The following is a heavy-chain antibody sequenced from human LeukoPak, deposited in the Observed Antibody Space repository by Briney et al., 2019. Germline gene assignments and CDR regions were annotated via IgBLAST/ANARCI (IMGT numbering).Heavy chain of an antibody. Sequence: PGGSLRLSCAASGFIFSSYWMNWVRQAPGKGLEWVANIKEDGSEIYYVASVKGRFTTSRDNAKNSVFLQMNRLRVEDTAVYYCVRDIDLWGQGTLVTVSS. CDR2: IKEDGSEI. J-gene: IGHJ5*02. CDR3: VRDIDL. CDR1: GFIFSSYW. V-gene: IGHV3-7*01.